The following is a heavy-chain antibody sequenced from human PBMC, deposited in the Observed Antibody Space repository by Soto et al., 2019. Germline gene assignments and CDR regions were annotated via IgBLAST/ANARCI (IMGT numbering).Heavy chain of an antibody. Sequence: EVQLVESGGGLVQPGGSLRLSCAASGFTFSTYWMNWVRQAPGKGLEWVANIKEDGSEAYYVDSGKGRFTISRDNAKNSLYLDMNSLRGEDTAVYYCARDWGAPGRGSALDYYYHFGMDVWGQGTTVTVPS. J-gene: IGHJ6*02. V-gene: IGHV3-7*05. CDR2: IKEDGSEA. CDR1: GFTFSTYW. D-gene: IGHD3-16*01. CDR3: ARDWGAPGRGSALDYYYHFGMDV.